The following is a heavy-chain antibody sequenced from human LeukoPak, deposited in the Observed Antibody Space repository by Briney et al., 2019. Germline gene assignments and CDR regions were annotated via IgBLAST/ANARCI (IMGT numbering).Heavy chain of an antibody. V-gene: IGHV3-74*01. D-gene: IGHD4-17*01. Sequence: PGGSLRLSCAASGLTFSHHWMHWVRQAPGKGLVWVSRIDGDGSGTSYADSVKGRFTISRDNAKNTSYLQMDSLRAEDSAVYYCATVFDYWGQGTLVTVSS. CDR3: ATVFDY. CDR2: IDGDGSGT. J-gene: IGHJ4*02. CDR1: GLTFSHHW.